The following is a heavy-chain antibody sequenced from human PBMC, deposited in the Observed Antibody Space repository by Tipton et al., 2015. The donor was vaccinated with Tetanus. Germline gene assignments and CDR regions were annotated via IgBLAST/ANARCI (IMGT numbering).Heavy chain of an antibody. CDR3: AKDQGPDYGDQLEY. CDR1: GFTVSSNY. D-gene: IGHD4-17*01. Sequence: GSLRLSCAASGFTVSSNYMNWVRQAPGKGLEWVSVIYSGGSTYYADSVKGRFTISRDNSKNTLYLQMNSLRAEDTAVYYCAKDQGPDYGDQLEYWGQGILVTVSS. J-gene: IGHJ4*02. V-gene: IGHV3-66*01. CDR2: IYSGGST.